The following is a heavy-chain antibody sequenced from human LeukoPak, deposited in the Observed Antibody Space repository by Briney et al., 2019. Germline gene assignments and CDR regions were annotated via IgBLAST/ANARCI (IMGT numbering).Heavy chain of an antibody. J-gene: IGHJ4*02. CDR2: IYYSGST. V-gene: IGHV4-59*01. D-gene: IGHD1-1*01. CDR1: GGSISSYY. CDR3: ASSLTRYGRTALFDY. Sequence: SETLSLTCTVSGGSISSYYWSWIRQPPGRGLEWIGYIYYSGSTNYNPSLKSRVTISVDTSKNQFSLKLSSVTAADTAVYYCASSLTRYGRTALFDYWGQGTLVTVSS.